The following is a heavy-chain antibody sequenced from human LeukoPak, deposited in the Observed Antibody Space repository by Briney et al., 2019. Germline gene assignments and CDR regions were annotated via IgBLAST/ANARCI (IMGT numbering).Heavy chain of an antibody. CDR2: VNPNSGNT. D-gene: IGHD4-17*01. CDR1: GYTFTSYD. V-gene: IGHV1-8*01. Sequence: ASVKVSCKASGYTFTSYDINWVRQATGQGLEWMGWVNPNSGNTGYAQKFQGRVTLTRDTSISTAYMELTSLRSEDTAVYYCARTLSRLDHYGDSAADSWGQGTLVTVSS. CDR3: ARTLSRLDHYGDSAADS. J-gene: IGHJ4*02.